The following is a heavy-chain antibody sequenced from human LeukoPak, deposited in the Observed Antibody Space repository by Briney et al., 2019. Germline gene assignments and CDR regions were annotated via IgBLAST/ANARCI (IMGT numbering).Heavy chain of an antibody. D-gene: IGHD4-17*01. V-gene: IGHV1-46*01. Sequence: GASVKVSCKASGYTLSSYYMHWVRQAPGQGLEWMGIINPSGGSTSYAQKFQGRVTMTSDTSTSIVYMELSSLRSEDTAVYYCARDADHGDYGRFVWFDPWGPGTLVTVSS. CDR3: ARDADHGDYGRFVWFDP. J-gene: IGHJ5*02. CDR2: INPSGGST. CDR1: GYTLSSYY.